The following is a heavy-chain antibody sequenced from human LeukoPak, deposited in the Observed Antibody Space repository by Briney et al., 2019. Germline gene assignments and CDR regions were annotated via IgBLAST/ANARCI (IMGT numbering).Heavy chain of an antibody. CDR3: ARVVPAAIND. J-gene: IGHJ4*02. Sequence: SETLSLTCTVSGGSISSYYWGWIRQPPGKGLEWIGSIYYSGSTYYNPSLKSRVTISVDTSKNQFSLKLSSVTAADTAVYYCARVVPAAINDWGQGTLVTVSS. CDR1: GGSISSYY. D-gene: IGHD2-2*01. CDR2: IYYSGST. V-gene: IGHV4-39*07.